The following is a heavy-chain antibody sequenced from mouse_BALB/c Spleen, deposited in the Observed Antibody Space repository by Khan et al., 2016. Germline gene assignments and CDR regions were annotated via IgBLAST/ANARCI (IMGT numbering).Heavy chain of an antibody. CDR1: GFSITSDYS. J-gene: IGHJ3*01. CDR2: IHYSGST. CDR3: TRYYYGGAPWFAY. D-gene: IGHD1-1*01. Sequence: VQLKESGPDLVKPSQSLSLTCTVTGFSITSDYSWHWIRQFPGNKLEWMGYIHYSGSTNYNPSLKSRISITRDTSKNQFFLQLNSVTTEDTATFYCTRYYYGGAPWFAYEGQGTLVTVSA. V-gene: IGHV3-1*02.